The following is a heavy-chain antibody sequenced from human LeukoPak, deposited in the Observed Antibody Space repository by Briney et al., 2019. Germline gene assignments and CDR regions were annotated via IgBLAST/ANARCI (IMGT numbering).Heavy chain of an antibody. CDR1: GFSFRYFA. CDR2: INTDGRIT. V-gene: IGHV3-64*02. J-gene: IGHJ4*02. Sequence: GGSLRLSCVGSGFSFRYFAIHWVRQAPGKGLEYVSVINTDGRITYYADSVKGRFTISRDNSKNTVYLQMGSLRGDDMAVYYCTRDGGSFCDFDYWGQGALVTVSS. CDR3: TRDGGSFCDFDY. D-gene: IGHD1-26*01.